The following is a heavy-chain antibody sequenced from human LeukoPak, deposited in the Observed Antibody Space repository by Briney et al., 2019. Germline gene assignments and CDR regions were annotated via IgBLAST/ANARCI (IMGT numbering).Heavy chain of an antibody. CDR2: ISCNGSTT. CDR3: SRSQFDY. Sequence: GSLRPSCGTSCIPFSCYWMFWVRQAPGRGVEWVSSISCNGSTTTYAASVEGRLTITRDNTENILYLEMNNLRGEDTAIYYCSRSQFDYWGQGIRVTVSS. J-gene: IGHJ4*02. CDR1: CIPFSCYW. V-gene: IGHV3-74*01.